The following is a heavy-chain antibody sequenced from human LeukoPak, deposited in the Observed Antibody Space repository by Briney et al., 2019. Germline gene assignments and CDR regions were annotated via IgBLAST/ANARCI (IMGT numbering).Heavy chain of an antibody. D-gene: IGHD3-22*01. Sequence: GGSLRLSCAASGFTFSSSAMSWVRQAPGKGLEWVSVIYSGGSTYYADSVKGRFTISRDNSKNTLYLQMNSLRAEDTAVYYCARSGYYRAFDYWGQGTLVTVSS. J-gene: IGHJ4*02. V-gene: IGHV3-53*01. CDR3: ARSGYYRAFDY. CDR2: IYSGGST. CDR1: GFTFSSSA.